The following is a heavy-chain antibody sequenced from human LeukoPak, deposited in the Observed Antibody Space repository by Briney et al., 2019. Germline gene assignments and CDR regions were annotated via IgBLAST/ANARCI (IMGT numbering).Heavy chain of an antibody. Sequence: GGSLRLSCAASGFTFSSYWMHWVRQAPGKGLVWVSRINSDGSSTSYADSVKGRFTISRDNAKNTLYLQMNSLRVEDTAVYYCAKVRRTSGRYFRLKKGCDYWGQGILVTVSS. D-gene: IGHD3-10*01. J-gene: IGHJ4*02. CDR1: GFTFSSYW. CDR2: INSDGSST. CDR3: AKVRRTSGRYFRLKKGCDY. V-gene: IGHV3-74*01.